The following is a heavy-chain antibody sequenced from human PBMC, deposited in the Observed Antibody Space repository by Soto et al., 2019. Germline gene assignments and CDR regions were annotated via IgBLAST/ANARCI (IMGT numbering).Heavy chain of an antibody. V-gene: IGHV4-34*01. CDR2: INHSGST. CDR1: GGSFSGYY. D-gene: IGHD3-16*01. Sequence: QVQLQQWGAGLVKPSETLSLTCAVYGGSFSGYYWSWIRQPPGKGLEWIGEINHSGSTNYNPSLKSRVTISVDTSKNQFSLKLTSVTAADTAVYYCARGSAWSARYAPPSSPVAYWGQGTLVTVSS. J-gene: IGHJ4*02. CDR3: ARGSAWSARYAPPSSPVAY.